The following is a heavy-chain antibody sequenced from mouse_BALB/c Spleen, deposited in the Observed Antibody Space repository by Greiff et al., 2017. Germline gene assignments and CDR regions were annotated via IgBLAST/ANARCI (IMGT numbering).Heavy chain of an antibody. D-gene: IGHD1-1*01. V-gene: IGHV2-9*02. CDR1: GFSLTSYG. CDR3: ARDRKLRGDYYAMDY. J-gene: IGHJ4*01. CDR2: IWAGGST. Sequence: QVQLQQSGPGLVAPSQSLSITCTVSGFSLTSYGVHWVRQPPGKGLEWLGVIWAGGSTNYNSALMSRLSISKDNSKSQVFLKMNSLQTDDTAMYYCARDRKLRGDYYAMDYWGQGTSVTVSS.